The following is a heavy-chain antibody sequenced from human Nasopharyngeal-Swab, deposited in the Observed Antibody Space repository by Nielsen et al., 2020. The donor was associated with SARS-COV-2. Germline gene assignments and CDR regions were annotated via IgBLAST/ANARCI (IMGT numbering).Heavy chain of an antibody. CDR1: GYTFTSYG. Sequence: ASVKVSCKASGYTFTSYGISWVRQAPGKGLEWMGWISAYNGNTNYAQKLQGRVTMTTDTSTSTAYMELRSLRSDDTAVYYCARDAYDILTGYATVDDAFDIWGQGTMVTVSS. CDR3: ARDAYDILTGYATVDDAFDI. V-gene: IGHV1-18*01. D-gene: IGHD3-9*01. CDR2: ISAYNGNT. J-gene: IGHJ3*02.